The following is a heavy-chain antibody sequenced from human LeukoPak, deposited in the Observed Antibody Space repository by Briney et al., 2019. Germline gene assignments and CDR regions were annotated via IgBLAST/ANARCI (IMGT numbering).Heavy chain of an antibody. CDR1: GFAFGSYS. Sequence: GGSLRLSCAASGFAFGSYSMNWVRQAPGKGLEWVSYFGRNGVIHYADSVRGRFTISRDNGKSALYLQMNSLRDEDTAVYFCMRDPHALDYWGQGTLVTVSS. CDR3: MRDPHALDY. V-gene: IGHV3-48*02. J-gene: IGHJ4*02. CDR2: FGRNGVI.